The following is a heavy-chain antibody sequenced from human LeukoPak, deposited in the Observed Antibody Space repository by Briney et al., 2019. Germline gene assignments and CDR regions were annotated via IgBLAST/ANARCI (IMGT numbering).Heavy chain of an antibody. CDR3: ATLTGYSSGWYLNPIDY. J-gene: IGHJ4*02. D-gene: IGHD6-19*01. V-gene: IGHV1-24*01. Sequence: GASVKVSCKVSGYTLTELSMHWVRQAPGKGLEWMGGFDPEDGETIYAQKFQGRVTMTEDTSTDTAYMELSSLRSEDTAVYYCATLTGYSSGWYLNPIDYWGQGTLVTVSS. CDR2: FDPEDGET. CDR1: GYTLTELS.